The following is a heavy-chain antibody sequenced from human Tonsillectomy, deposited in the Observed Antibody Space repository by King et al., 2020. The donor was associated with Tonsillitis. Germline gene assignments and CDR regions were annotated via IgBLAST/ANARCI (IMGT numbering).Heavy chain of an antibody. J-gene: IGHJ4*02. CDR1: GFTFDDYD. CDR2: IMGDGGST. CDR3: AKDRRPSNSWYGDHYFDY. V-gene: IGHV3-43*02. Sequence: VQLVESGGGVVQPGGSLRLSCAASGFTFDDYDIHWVRQAPGKGLEWVSLIMGDGGSTYYADSVKGRFTISRDNSKNSLYLQMLSLRTEDTALYYCAKDRRPSNSWYGDHYFDYWGQGTLVTVSS. D-gene: IGHD6-13*01.